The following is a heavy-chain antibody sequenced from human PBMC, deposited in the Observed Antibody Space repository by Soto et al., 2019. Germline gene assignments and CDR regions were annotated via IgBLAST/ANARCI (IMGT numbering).Heavy chain of an antibody. V-gene: IGHV1-8*01. Sequence: ASVKVSCKASGYTFTSYDINWVRQATGQGLEWMGWMNPNSGNTGYAQKFQGRVTMTRNTSISTAYMELSSLRSEDTAVYYCARLGCTNGVCYWKIDYWGQGTLVTVSS. J-gene: IGHJ4*02. CDR2: MNPNSGNT. D-gene: IGHD2-8*01. CDR3: ARLGCTNGVCYWKIDY. CDR1: GYTFTSYD.